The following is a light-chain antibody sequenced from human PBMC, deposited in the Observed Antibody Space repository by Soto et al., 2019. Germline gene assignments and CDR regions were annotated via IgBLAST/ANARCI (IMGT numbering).Light chain of an antibody. CDR2: EAS. J-gene: IGKJ1*01. V-gene: IGKV1-5*03. CDR1: QSIRYW. Sequence: DIQLTQGPSTLPASVGDRATIPCRASQSIRYWLAWFQQKAGKAPKILIYEASRSESGAPRRISGSGSGTDFTLTISRLEPEDFAVYYCQQYGSPGTFGQGTQVDI. CDR3: QQYGSPGT.